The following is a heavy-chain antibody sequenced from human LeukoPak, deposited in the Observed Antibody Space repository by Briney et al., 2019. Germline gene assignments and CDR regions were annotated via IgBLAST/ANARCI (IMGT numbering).Heavy chain of an antibody. D-gene: IGHD3-10*01. CDR3: ARDRAGGSGIMAYDY. CDR1: GFTLISYP. J-gene: IGHJ4*02. V-gene: IGHV3-48*04. CDR2: ISGPSTTI. Sequence: GGSLRLSCAASGFTLISYPMIWVRQAPGKGLEWVSYISGPSTTIYYSDSVKGRFTISRDNAKQSLYLQMNSLRVEGTAVYYCARDRAGGSGIMAYDYWGQGTLVTVSS.